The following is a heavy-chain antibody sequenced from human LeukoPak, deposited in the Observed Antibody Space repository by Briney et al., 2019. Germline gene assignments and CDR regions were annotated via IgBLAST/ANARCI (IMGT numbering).Heavy chain of an antibody. Sequence: SETLSLTCTVSGGSISSGDYYWSWIRQPPGKGLEWIGYIYYSGSTYYNPSLKSRVTISVDTSKNQFSLKLSSVTAADTAVYYCASLAVYVIFDYWGQGTLVTVSS. CDR2: IYYSGST. CDR3: ASLAVYVIFDY. V-gene: IGHV4-30-4*01. D-gene: IGHD5/OR15-5a*01. CDR1: GGSISSGDYY. J-gene: IGHJ4*02.